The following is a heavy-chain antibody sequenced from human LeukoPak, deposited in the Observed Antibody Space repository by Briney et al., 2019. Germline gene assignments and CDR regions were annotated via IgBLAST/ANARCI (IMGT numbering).Heavy chain of an antibody. CDR3: ARGQYYYDSSGYYTNWFDP. V-gene: IGHV4-34*01. J-gene: IGHJ5*02. CDR1: GGSFSGYY. D-gene: IGHD3-22*01. CDR2: INHSGST. Sequence: PSETLSLTCAVYGGSFSGYYWSWIRQPPGKGLEWIGEINHSGSTNYNPSLKSRVTISVDTSKNQFSLKLSSVTAADTAVYYCARGQYYYDSSGYYTNWFDPWGQGTLVTVSS.